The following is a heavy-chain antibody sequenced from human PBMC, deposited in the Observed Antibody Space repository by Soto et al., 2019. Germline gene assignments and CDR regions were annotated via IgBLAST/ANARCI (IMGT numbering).Heavy chain of an antibody. CDR1: GFTFSSYS. Sequence: GGSLRLSCAASGFTFSSYSMNWVRQAPGKGLELVSSISSSSSYIYYADSVKGRFTISRDNAKNSLYLQMNSLRAEDAAVYYCATAEAAAYYFDYWGQGTLVTVSS. CDR2: ISSSSSYI. J-gene: IGHJ4*02. V-gene: IGHV3-21*01. D-gene: IGHD6-13*01. CDR3: ATAEAAAYYFDY.